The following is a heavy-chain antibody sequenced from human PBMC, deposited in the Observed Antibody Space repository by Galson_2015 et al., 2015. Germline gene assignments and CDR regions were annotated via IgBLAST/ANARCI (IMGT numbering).Heavy chain of an antibody. V-gene: IGHV3-30*18. CDR1: GFTFSSYG. J-gene: IGHJ4*02. CDR3: AKDGGDYFFDY. CDR2: ISYDGSNK. Sequence: SLRLSCAASGFTFSSYGTHWVRQAPGKGLEWVAVISYDGSNKYYADSVKGRFTISRDNSKNTLYLQMNSLRAEDTAVYYCAKDGGDYFFDYWGQGTLVTVSS. D-gene: IGHD3-16*01.